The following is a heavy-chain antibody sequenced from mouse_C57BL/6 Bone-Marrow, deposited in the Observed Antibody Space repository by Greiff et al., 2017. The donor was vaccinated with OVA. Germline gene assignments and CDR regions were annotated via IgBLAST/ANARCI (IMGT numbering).Heavy chain of an antibody. J-gene: IGHJ2*01. CDR2: INPNNGGT. CDR3: ARKAYYYGSSLYYFDY. CDR1: GYTFTDYY. Sequence: EVQLQQSGPELVKPGASVKISCKASGYTFTDYYMNWVKQSHGKSLEWIGDINPNNGGTSYNQKFKGKATLTVDKSSSTAYMELRSLTSEDSAVYYCARKAYYYGSSLYYFDYWGQGTTLTVSS. V-gene: IGHV1-26*01. D-gene: IGHD1-1*01.